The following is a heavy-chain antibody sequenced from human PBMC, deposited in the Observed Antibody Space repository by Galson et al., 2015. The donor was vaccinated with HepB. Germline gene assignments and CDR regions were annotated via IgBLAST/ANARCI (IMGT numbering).Heavy chain of an antibody. D-gene: IGHD2-15*01. CDR3: ATDPVVVVATGKGWFDP. J-gene: IGHJ5*02. CDR1: GYTFTDYY. CDR2: VDPEDGET. Sequence: VKVSCKVSGYTFTDYYMHWVQQAPGKGLEWMGLVDPEDGETIYAEKFQGRVTITADTSKDTAYMELSSLRYENMAVYYCATDPVVVVATGKGWFDPWGQGTLVTVSS. V-gene: IGHV1-69-2*01.